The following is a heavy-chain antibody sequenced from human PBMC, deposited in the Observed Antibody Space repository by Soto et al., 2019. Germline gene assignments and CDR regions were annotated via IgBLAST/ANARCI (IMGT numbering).Heavy chain of an antibody. CDR1: GGTFSSYT. CDR2: IIPILGIA. Sequence: ASVKVSCKASGGTFSSYTISWVRQAPGQGLEWMGRIIPILGIANYAQKFQGRVTITADKSTSTAYMELSSLRSEDTAVYYCARGGVYPSSRNWFDPWGQGTLVTVSS. D-gene: IGHD3-16*01. CDR3: ARGGVYPSSRNWFDP. J-gene: IGHJ5*02. V-gene: IGHV1-69*02.